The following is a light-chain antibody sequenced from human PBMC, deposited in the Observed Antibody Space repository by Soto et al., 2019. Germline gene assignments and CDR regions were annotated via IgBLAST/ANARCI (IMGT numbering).Light chain of an antibody. CDR2: EVS. CDR3: SSYTSINTVI. J-gene: IGLJ2*01. V-gene: IGLV2-14*01. CDR1: RSDVGGYNY. Sequence: QSALTQPASVSGSPGQSITISCTGTRSDVGGYNYVSWYQHHPAKAPKLMIYEVSNRPSGVSNRFSGSKSGNTASLTISGLQAEDEADYYCSSYTSINTVIFGGGTKLTVL.